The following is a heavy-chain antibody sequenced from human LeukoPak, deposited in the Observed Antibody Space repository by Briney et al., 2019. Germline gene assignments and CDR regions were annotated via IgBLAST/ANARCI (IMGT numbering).Heavy chain of an antibody. CDR2: IYHSGST. D-gene: IGHD2-15*01. Sequence: SETLSLTCAVSGGSISSSNWWSWVRQPPGKGLEWIGEIYHSGSTNYNPSLKSRVTISVDKSKNQFSLKLSSVTAADTAVYYCARVGPPGLHHMDVWGKGTTVTVSS. V-gene: IGHV4-4*02. CDR1: GGSISSSNW. J-gene: IGHJ6*03. CDR3: ARVGPPGLHHMDV.